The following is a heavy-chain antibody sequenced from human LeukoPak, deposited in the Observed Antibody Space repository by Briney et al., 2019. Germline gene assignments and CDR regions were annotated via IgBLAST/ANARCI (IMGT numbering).Heavy chain of an antibody. J-gene: IGHJ5*02. CDR2: INPNSGGT. V-gene: IGHV1-2*02. CDR3: AREYGYCSSTSCYTSDNWFDP. Sequence: GASVKVSCKASGYTFTGYYMHWVRQAPGQGLAWMGWINPNSGGTNYAQKFQGRVTMTRDTSISTAYMELSRLRSDDTAVYYCAREYGYCSSTSCYTSDNWFDPWGQGTLVTVSS. CDR1: GYTFTGYY. D-gene: IGHD2-2*02.